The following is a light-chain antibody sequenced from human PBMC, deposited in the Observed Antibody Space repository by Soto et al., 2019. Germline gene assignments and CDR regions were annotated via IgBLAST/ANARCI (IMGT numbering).Light chain of an antibody. CDR2: AAS. J-gene: IGKJ4*01. CDR1: QDIRGS. CDR3: QQGNSFPLT. Sequence: DIQLTQSPSFLSASVGDRVTITCRASQDIRGSLAWYQQKPGKAPQLLLYAASTLQGGVPSRFSGSGSGTEFTLTISSLQPEDFTTYYCQQGNSFPLTFGEGTMLEIK. V-gene: IGKV1-9*01.